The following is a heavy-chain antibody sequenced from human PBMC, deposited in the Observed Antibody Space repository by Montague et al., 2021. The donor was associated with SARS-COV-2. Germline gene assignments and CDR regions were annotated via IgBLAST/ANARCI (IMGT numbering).Heavy chain of an antibody. CDR3: ARAQNTCFIANCVNYFDY. J-gene: IGHJ4*02. Sequence: SETLSLTCTVSGGSISTYYWSWIRQPPGKGLEWIGYIYYTGSTKYDPSLKSRVTMSLDTPTNRFSLRLNSVTAADTAMYYCARAQNTCFIANCVNYFDYWGQGAQVTVSS. CDR2: IYYTGST. CDR1: GGSISTYY. V-gene: IGHV4-59*01. D-gene: IGHD1-1*01.